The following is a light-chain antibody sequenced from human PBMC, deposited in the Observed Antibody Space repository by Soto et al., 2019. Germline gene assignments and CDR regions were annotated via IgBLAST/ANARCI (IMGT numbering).Light chain of an antibody. V-gene: IGKV1-6*02. CDR2: AAS. J-gene: IGKJ1*01. Sequence: AIQMTQSPSSLSASVGDRVTVTCRASQGISSDLGWFQQKPGKAPKLLIYAASSLQSGVPSRFSGRGSGTYFTLTISSLQPEDFATYYCLQDYNYPRTFGQGTKVDI. CDR3: LQDYNYPRT. CDR1: QGISSD.